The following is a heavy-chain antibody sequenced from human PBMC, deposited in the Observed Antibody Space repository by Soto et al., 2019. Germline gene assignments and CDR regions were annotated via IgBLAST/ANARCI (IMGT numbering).Heavy chain of an antibody. Sequence: QVQLVESGGGVVQPGRSLRLSCAASGFTFSSYGMHWVRQAPGRELEWVAVISDDGSREYYAGSVKGRFTISRDDSKNTLFLEMNSLRPEDTAVYYCAKDAATTYSFDLWGRGTLVTVSS. J-gene: IGHJ2*01. V-gene: IGHV3-30*18. CDR2: ISDDGSRE. D-gene: IGHD4-17*01. CDR1: GFTFSSYG. CDR3: AKDAATTYSFDL.